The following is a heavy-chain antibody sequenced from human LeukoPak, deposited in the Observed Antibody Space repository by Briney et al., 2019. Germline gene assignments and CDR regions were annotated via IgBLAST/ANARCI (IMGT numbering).Heavy chain of an antibody. J-gene: IGHJ4*02. CDR2: IRYDGSNK. Sequence: PGGSLRLSCAASGFTFSNYGMHWVRQAPGKGLEWVVFIRYDGSNKYYADSVKGRFTISRDNTKYSLYLQMNSLRAEDTAVYYCARDGVAPGLYFDYWGQGNLVTVSS. CDR1: GFTFSNYG. D-gene: IGHD2-8*01. V-gene: IGHV3-30*02. CDR3: ARDGVAPGLYFDY.